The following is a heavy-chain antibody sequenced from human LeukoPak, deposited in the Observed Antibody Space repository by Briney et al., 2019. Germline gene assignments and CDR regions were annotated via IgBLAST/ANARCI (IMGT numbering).Heavy chain of an antibody. Sequence: GRSLRLSCAASGFRFSSYGIHWVRQAPGKGLEWVAVISFDGTIKYYADSVKGRFTSSRDNSKNTLYLQMNSLRVEDTAVYYCAREDSGYDFDIWGQGTLVTVSS. CDR2: ISFDGTIK. V-gene: IGHV3-30*03. CDR1: GFRFSSYG. CDR3: AREDSGYDFDI. D-gene: IGHD5-12*01. J-gene: IGHJ5*02.